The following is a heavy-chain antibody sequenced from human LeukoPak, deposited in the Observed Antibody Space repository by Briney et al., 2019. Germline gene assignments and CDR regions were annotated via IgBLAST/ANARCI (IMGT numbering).Heavy chain of an antibody. CDR2: ISGSSGST. CDR1: GFTFSSYA. D-gene: IGHD4-17*01. V-gene: IGHV3-23*01. Sequence: GGSLRLSCAASGFTFSSYAMSWVRQAPGKGLEWVSAISGSSGSTYYADSVKGRFTISRDNSKNTLYLQMNSLRAEDTAVYYCAKEQREATVIPLGWWGQGTLVTVSS. CDR3: AKEQREATVIPLGW. J-gene: IGHJ4*02.